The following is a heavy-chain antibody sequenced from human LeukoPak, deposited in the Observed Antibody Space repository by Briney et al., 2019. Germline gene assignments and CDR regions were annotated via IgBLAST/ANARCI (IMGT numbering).Heavy chain of an antibody. CDR2: ISGYSGKT. V-gene: IGHV1-18*01. Sequence: ASVNVSCKASGYTFTRYGISWVRQAPGQGLEWMGWISGYSGKTNYAQKLQGRVTMTTDTSTSTAYMELRSLRSDDTAVYYCARGYSGYAPHDYWGQGTLVTVSS. J-gene: IGHJ4*02. D-gene: IGHD5-12*01. CDR3: ARGYSGYAPHDY. CDR1: GYTFTRYG.